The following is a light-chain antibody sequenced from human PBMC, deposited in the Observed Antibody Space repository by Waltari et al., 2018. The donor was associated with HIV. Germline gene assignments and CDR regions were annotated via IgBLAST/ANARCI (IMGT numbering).Light chain of an antibody. CDR2: GAS. J-gene: IGKJ4*01. CDR3: QQYGYWPGLT. CDR1: QCVSTN. V-gene: IGKV3-15*01. Sequence: EIVMTQSPATLSVSPGERATLSCRASQCVSTNLAWYQQKPGQAPRLLIYGASTRAIGLPARFSGSGSGTEFTLTISSLESEDFAVYYCQQYGYWPGLTFGGGTKVEIK.